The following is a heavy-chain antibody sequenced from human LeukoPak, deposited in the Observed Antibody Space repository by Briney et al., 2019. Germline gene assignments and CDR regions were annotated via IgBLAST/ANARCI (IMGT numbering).Heavy chain of an antibody. V-gene: IGHV1-18*01. J-gene: IGHJ6*02. CDR2: ISAYNGNT. CDR1: GYTFTSYG. D-gene: IGHD3-3*01. Sequence: ASVKVSCKASGYTFTSYGIGWVRQAPGQGLEWMGWISAYNGNTNYAQKLQGRVTMTTDTSTSTAYMELRSLRSDDTAVYYCARDRGHVLRFLEWLSPHGYYYYGMDVWGQGTTVTVSS. CDR3: ARDRGHVLRFLEWLSPHGYYYYGMDV.